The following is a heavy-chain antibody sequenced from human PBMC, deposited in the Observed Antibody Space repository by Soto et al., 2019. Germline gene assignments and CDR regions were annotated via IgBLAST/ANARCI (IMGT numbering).Heavy chain of an antibody. CDR3: ARGTTVELLGRYYYYGMDV. D-gene: IGHD4-4*01. J-gene: IGHJ6*02. V-gene: IGHV5-51*01. Sequence: PGESLKISCKGSGYSFTSYWIGWVRQMPGKGLEWVGFIYPGDSDTRYSPSFQGQVTISADKSISTAYLQWSSLKASDTAMYYCARGTTVELLGRYYYYGMDVWGQGTTVTVSS. CDR2: IYPGDSDT. CDR1: GYSFTSYW.